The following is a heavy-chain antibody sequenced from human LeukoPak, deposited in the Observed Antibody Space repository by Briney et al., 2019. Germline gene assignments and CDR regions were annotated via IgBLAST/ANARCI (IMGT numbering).Heavy chain of an antibody. CDR1: GGSISGYY. J-gene: IGHJ4*02. CDR3: ARGTSCGSKCFFDY. Sequence: SETLSLTCKVSGGSISGYYWSWIRQPAGRGLEWIGRLDSSGSTNYNSSLKSRVTMSIDRSQFSLRLTSVTAADTAIYYCARGTSCGSKCFFDYWGQGILVTVSS. CDR2: LDSSGST. D-gene: IGHD2-21*01. V-gene: IGHV4-4*07.